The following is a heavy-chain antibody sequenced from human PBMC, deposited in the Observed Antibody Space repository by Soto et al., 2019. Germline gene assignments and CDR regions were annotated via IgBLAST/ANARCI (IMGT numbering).Heavy chain of an antibody. Sequence: VQLVESGGGLVQPGGSPRLSCAASGFTFSTYGLHWVRQAPGKGLEYVSAINSNGGSTYYADSVKGRFTISRDNSKNTLYLQMGSLRAEDMAVYYCARVRVATTTPYFDYWGQGTRVTVSS. J-gene: IGHJ4*02. CDR3: ARVRVATTTPYFDY. D-gene: IGHD1-1*01. CDR1: GFTFSTYG. CDR2: INSNGGST. V-gene: IGHV3-64*07.